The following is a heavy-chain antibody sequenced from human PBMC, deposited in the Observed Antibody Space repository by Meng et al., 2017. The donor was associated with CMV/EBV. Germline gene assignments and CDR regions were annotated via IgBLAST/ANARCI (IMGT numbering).Heavy chain of an antibody. Sequence: GESLKISCAASGFTFSSYAMHWVRQAPGKGLEWVAVISYDGSNKYYADSVKGRFTISRDNSKNTLYLQMNSLRAEDTAVYYCVRLDFWSSYYYFDYWGQGTLVTVSS. J-gene: IGHJ4*02. CDR2: ISYDGSNK. D-gene: IGHD3-3*01. CDR3: VRLDFWSSYYYFDY. CDR1: GFTFSSYA. V-gene: IGHV3-30*04.